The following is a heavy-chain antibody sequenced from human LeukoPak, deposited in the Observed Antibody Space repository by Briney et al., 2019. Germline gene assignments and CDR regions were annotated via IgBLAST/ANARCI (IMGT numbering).Heavy chain of an antibody. D-gene: IGHD2-15*01. J-gene: IGHJ4*02. CDR3: AREERILGYCSGGSCYPVNLVDY. CDR1: GYTFTGYY. Sequence: ASVKVSCKASGYTFTGYYMHWVRQAPGQGLEWMGWINPNSGGTNYAQKFQGRVTMTRDTSISTAYMELRRPRSDDTAVYYCAREERILGYCSGGSCYPVNLVDYWGQGTLVTVSS. CDR2: INPNSGGT. V-gene: IGHV1-2*02.